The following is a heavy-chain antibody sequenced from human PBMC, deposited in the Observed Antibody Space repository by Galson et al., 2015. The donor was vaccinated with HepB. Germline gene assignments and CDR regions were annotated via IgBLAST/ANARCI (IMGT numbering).Heavy chain of an antibody. CDR3: ATAGDCSGGSCHEGS. Sequence: SVKVSCKASGDTFKSYSFGWVRQAPGQGLEWMGGIIPIFGVGTYAQRFQGRLTITADKSTTTVYMELSSLTSEDTAMYYCATAGDCSGGSCHEGSWGQGTLITVSS. D-gene: IGHD2-15*01. J-gene: IGHJ5*02. CDR1: GDTFKSYS. V-gene: IGHV1-69*10. CDR2: IIPIFGVG.